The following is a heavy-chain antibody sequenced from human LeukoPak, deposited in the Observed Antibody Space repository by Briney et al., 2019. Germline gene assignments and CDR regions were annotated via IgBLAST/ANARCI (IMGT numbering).Heavy chain of an antibody. D-gene: IGHD4-17*01. CDR3: AREDSGGDYGYIADY. J-gene: IGHJ4*02. CDR2: IYHSGST. Sequence: PSEALSLTCAVSGYSISSGYYWGWIRQPPGKGLEWIGSIYHSGSTYYNPSLKSRVTISVDTSKNQFSLKLSSVTAAGTAVYYCAREDSGGDYGYIADYWGQGTLVTVSS. V-gene: IGHV4-38-2*02. CDR1: GYSISSGYY.